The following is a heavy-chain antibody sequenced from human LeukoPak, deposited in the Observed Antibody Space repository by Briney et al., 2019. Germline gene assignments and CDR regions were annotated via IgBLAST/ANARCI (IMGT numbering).Heavy chain of an antibody. CDR1: GDSVSSGY. V-gene: IGHV4-4*09. J-gene: IGHJ1*01. D-gene: IGHD2-15*01. CDR2: ISDSGIT. Sequence: KPSETFSLSCTVSGDSVSSGYWTWIRQSPGKGLEWIGYISDSGITDYNPSLKSRLTISVDTSNNKFSLNLHSVTAADTAVYYCAGRGHRYSRDWGQGILVTVSS. CDR3: AGRGHRYSRD.